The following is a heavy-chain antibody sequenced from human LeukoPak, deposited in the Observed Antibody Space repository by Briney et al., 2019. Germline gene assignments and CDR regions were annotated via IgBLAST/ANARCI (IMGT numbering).Heavy chain of an antibody. CDR2: ISSSGSNI. D-gene: IGHD3-10*01. J-gene: IGHJ4*02. V-gene: IGHV3-48*03. Sequence: GGSMRLSCAASGFTFSSYEMNWVRQAPGKGLEWVSYISSSGSNIYYADSVKGRFTISRDNAKNSLYLQMNRLRAEDTAVYYCARVWVYLDYWGQGTLVTVSS. CDR1: GFTFSSYE. CDR3: ARVWVYLDY.